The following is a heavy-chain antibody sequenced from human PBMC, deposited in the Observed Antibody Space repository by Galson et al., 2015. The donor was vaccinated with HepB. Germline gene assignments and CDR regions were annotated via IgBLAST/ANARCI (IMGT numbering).Heavy chain of an antibody. V-gene: IGHV3-48*01. CDR2: ISSSSSTI. Sequence: SLRLSCAASGFTFSSYSMNWGRQAPGKGLEWVSYISSSSSTIYYADSVKGRFTISRDNAKNSLYLQMNSLRAEDTAVYYCARDALPYWGGNWFDPWGQGTLVTVSS. CDR1: GFTFSSYS. J-gene: IGHJ5*02. D-gene: IGHD7-27*01. CDR3: ARDALPYWGGNWFDP.